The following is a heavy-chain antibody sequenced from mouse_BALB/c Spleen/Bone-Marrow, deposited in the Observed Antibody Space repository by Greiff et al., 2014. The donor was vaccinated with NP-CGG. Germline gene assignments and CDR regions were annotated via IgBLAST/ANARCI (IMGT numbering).Heavy chain of an antibody. CDR1: GYTFTSYY. Sequence: QVQLQQPGPELVKPGTSVRISCKPSGYTFTSYYIHWVKQRPGKGLEWIGWIYPGNVDTKYNEKFKGKATLTADKSSSTAYMQLSSLTSEDSAVYFCARETRYGNYVDYFDYWGQGTTLTVSS. CDR3: ARETRYGNYVDYFDY. D-gene: IGHD2-10*02. J-gene: IGHJ2*01. V-gene: IGHV1S56*01. CDR2: IYPGNVDT.